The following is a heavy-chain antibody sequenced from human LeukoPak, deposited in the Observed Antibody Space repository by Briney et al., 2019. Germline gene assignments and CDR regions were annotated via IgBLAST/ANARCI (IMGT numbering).Heavy chain of an antibody. CDR3: ARDHGSSWCFDY. Sequence: GRSLRLSCAASGFTFDDYAMHWVRQAPGKGLEWVSSISSSSSYIYYADSVKGRFTISRDNAKNSLYLQMNSLRAEDTAVYYCARDHGSSWCFDYWGQGTLVTVSS. CDR2: ISSSSSYI. CDR1: GFTFDDYA. V-gene: IGHV3-21*01. D-gene: IGHD6-13*01. J-gene: IGHJ4*02.